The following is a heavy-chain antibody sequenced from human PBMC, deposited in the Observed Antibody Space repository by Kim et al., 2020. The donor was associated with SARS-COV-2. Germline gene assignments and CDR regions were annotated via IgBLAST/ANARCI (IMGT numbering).Heavy chain of an antibody. CDR1: GYTFTGYY. V-gene: IGHV1-2*06. CDR3: ARDLVRSSWPNFIGY. D-gene: IGHD6-13*01. Sequence: ASVKVSCKASGYTFTGYYMHWVRQAPGQGLEWMGRINPNSGGTNYAQKFQGRVTMTRDMSISTAYMELSRLRSDDTAVYYCARDLVRSSWPNFIGYWGQGTLVTVSS. J-gene: IGHJ4*02. CDR2: INPNSGGT.